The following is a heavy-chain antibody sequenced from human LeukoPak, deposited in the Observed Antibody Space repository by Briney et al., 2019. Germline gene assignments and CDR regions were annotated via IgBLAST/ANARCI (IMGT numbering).Heavy chain of an antibody. J-gene: IGHJ4*02. V-gene: IGHV4-34*01. CDR1: GGSFSGYY. D-gene: IGHD3-10*01. CDR2: INHSGST. Sequence: PSETLSLTCAVYGGSFSGYYWSWIRQPPGKGLEWIGEINHSGSTNYNPSLKSRVTISVDTSKNQFSLKLSSVTAADTAVYYCARVPLSEVRGVPFDYWGQGTLVTVSS. CDR3: ARVPLSEVRGVPFDY.